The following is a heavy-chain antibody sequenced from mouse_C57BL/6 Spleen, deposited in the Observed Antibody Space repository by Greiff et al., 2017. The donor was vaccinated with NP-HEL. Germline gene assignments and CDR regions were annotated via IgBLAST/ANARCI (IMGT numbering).Heavy chain of an antibody. CDR3: TTKGVTTVVAPFAY. D-gene: IGHD1-1*01. CDR1: GFNIKDDY. V-gene: IGHV14-4*01. J-gene: IGHJ3*01. Sequence: EVQLQQSGAELVRPGASVKLSCTASGFNIKDDYMHWVKQRPEQGLEWIGWIDPENGATEYASKFQGKATITADTSSNTAYLQLSSRTSEDTAVYYGTTKGVTTVVAPFAYWGQGTLVTVSA. CDR2: IDPENGAT.